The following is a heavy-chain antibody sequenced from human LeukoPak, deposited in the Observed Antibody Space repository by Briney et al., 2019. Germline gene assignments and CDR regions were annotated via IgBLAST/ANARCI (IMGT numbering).Heavy chain of an antibody. CDR3: ARARKGRRLNGSGWYYFDY. J-gene: IGHJ4*02. D-gene: IGHD6-19*01. Sequence: GGSLRLSCAASGFSLSDYYMSWIRQAPGKGLEWVSYISSSGSTIYYADSVKGRFTISRDNAKNSLYLQMNSLRAEDTAVYYCARARKGRRLNGSGWYYFDYWGQGTLVTVSS. CDR2: ISSSGSTI. CDR1: GFSLSDYY. V-gene: IGHV3-11*01.